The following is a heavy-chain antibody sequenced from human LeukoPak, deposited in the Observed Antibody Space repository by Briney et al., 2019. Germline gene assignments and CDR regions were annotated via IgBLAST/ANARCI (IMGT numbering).Heavy chain of an antibody. CDR1: GYTFTSYF. CDR2: INPNSGGT. J-gene: IGHJ4*02. V-gene: IGHV1-2*02. Sequence: ASVRVSCKASGYTFTSYFMHWARQAPGQGLEWMGWINPNSGGTNYAQKFQGRVTMTRDTSISTAYVELSRLRSDDTAVYYCASELTGESLDYWGQGTLVTVSS. CDR3: ASELTGESLDY. D-gene: IGHD3-10*01.